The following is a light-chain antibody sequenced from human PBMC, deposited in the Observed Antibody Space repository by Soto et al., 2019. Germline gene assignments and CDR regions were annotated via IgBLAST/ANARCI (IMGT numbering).Light chain of an antibody. CDR1: QSVSSY. V-gene: IGKV3-11*01. CDR2: DAS. J-gene: IGKJ4*01. CDR3: QQRSKWPLT. Sequence: EIVLTQSPCTLSLSPGERATLSCRASQSVSSYLAWYQQKPGQAPRLLISDASNRATGIPARFTGSGSGTDFTLTISSLEPEDFAVYYCQQRSKWPLTFGGGTKVDIK.